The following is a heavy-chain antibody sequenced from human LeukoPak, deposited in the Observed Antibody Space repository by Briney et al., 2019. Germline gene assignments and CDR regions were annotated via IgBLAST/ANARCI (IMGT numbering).Heavy chain of an antibody. Sequence: GGSLRLSCAASGFTFSSYWMSWVRQAPGKGLEWVANIKQDGSEKYYVDSVKGRFTISRDNAKNSLYLQMNSLRAEDTAVYYCARDLRITMIVVLSYDAFDIWGQGTMVTVSS. CDR1: GFTFSSYW. J-gene: IGHJ3*02. CDR3: ARDLRITMIVVLSYDAFDI. D-gene: IGHD3-22*01. CDR2: IKQDGSEK. V-gene: IGHV3-7*03.